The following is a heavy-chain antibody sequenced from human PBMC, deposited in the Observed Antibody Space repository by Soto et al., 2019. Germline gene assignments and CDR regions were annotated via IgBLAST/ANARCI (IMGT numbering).Heavy chain of an antibody. CDR1: GYTFTSYG. CDR2: ISAYNGNT. V-gene: IGHV1-18*01. Sequence: ASVKVSCKASGYTFTSYGISWVRQAPGQGLERMGWISAYNGNTNYAQKLQGRVTMTTDTSTSTAYMELRSLRSDYTAVYYCARDRQFIAVAGNFDYWGQGTLVTVSS. J-gene: IGHJ4*02. D-gene: IGHD6-19*01. CDR3: ARDRQFIAVAGNFDY.